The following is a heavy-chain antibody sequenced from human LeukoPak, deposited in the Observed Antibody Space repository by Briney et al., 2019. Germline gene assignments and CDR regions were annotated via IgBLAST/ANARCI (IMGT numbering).Heavy chain of an antibody. CDR2: ISTSSSYI. CDR1: GFNFSSYS. J-gene: IGHJ6*04. V-gene: IGHV3-21*01. Sequence: PGGSLRLSCAASGFNFSSYSMNWVRQAPGKGLEWVSCISTSSSYIYYADSVKGRFTISRDNAKNSLYLQMNSLRAEDTAVYYCAELGITMIGGVWGKGTTVTISS. D-gene: IGHD3-10*02. CDR3: AELGITMIGGV.